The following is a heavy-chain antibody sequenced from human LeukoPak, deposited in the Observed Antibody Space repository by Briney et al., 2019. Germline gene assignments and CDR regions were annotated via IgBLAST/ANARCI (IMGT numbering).Heavy chain of an antibody. CDR2: LTGNGGST. CDR1: GFTFRTYA. CDR3: ARDSGSYLQPTDY. V-gene: IGHV3-23*01. D-gene: IGHD1-26*01. Sequence: GGSLRLSCAASGFTFRTYAMTWVRQAPGKGLEWVSSLTGNGGSTYYADSVKGRFSISRDNSKNTLYLQMDSLRAEDTAVYHCARDSGSYLQPTDYWGQGTLVTVSS. J-gene: IGHJ4*02.